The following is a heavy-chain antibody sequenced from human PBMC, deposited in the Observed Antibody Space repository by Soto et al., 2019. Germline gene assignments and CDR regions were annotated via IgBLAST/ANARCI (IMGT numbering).Heavy chain of an antibody. Sequence: SGGSLRLSCAASGFTFSSYEMNWVRQAPGKGLEWVSYISSSGSTIYYADSVKGRFTISRDNAKNSLYLQMNSLRAEDTAVYYCARALPLTIFGVVRTYYGMDVWGQGTTVTVSS. V-gene: IGHV3-48*03. CDR1: GFTFSSYE. J-gene: IGHJ6*02. CDR3: ARALPLTIFGVVRTYYGMDV. D-gene: IGHD3-3*01. CDR2: ISSSGSTI.